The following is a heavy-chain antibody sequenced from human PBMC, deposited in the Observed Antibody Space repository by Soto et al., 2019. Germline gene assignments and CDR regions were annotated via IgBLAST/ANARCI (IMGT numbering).Heavy chain of an antibody. V-gene: IGHV1-8*01. CDR1: GYTFTSYD. D-gene: IGHD6-19*01. CDR3: ARVKEGSSGWYGKKYYYYYMDV. J-gene: IGHJ6*03. Sequence: ASVKVSCKASGYTFTSYDINWVRQATGQGLEWMGWMNPNSGNTGYAQKFQGRVTMTRNTSISTAYMELSSLRSEDTAVYYCARVKEGSSGWYGKKYYYYYMDVWGKGTTVTVSS. CDR2: MNPNSGNT.